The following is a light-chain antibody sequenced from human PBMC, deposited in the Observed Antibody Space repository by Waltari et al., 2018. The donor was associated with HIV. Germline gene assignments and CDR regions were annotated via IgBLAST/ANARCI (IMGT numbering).Light chain of an antibody. CDR3: QQYETYYT. V-gene: IGKV1-5*03. CDR1: QNIGTS. CDR2: QAS. J-gene: IGKJ2*01. Sequence: DIRLTQTPSTLSAAVRDQVTITCRASQNIGTSLAWYQQKPGKAPTLLIYQASTLQNGVSSRFSGSGSGTEFTLTITSLQRDDFASYFCQQYETYYTFGQGSRLE.